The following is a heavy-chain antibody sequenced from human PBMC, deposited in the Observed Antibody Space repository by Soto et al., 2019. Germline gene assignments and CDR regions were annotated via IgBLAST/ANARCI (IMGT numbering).Heavy chain of an antibody. J-gene: IGHJ6*02. D-gene: IGHD3-16*01. CDR2: FRTGADDGNT. CDR1: GFTFSSYS. V-gene: IGHV3-23*01. CDR3: AKRRGDEGRDYYYYYGMDV. Sequence: GGSLRLSCAASGFTFSSYSMSWVRQAPGKGLEWVSGFRTGADDGNTYYADYAKGRFTISRDISKNTLYLQMNSLRAEDTAVYYCAKRRGDEGRDYYYYYGMDVWGQGTTVTVSS.